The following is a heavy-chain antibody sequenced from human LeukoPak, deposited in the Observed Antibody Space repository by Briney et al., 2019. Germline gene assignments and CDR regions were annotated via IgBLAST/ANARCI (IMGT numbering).Heavy chain of an antibody. CDR3: ARDQDREGYDFWSNYYYYGMDV. J-gene: IGHJ6*02. CDR1: GGTFSSYA. D-gene: IGHD3-3*01. V-gene: IGHV1-69*04. Sequence: GASVKVSCKASGGTFSSYAISWVRQAPGQGLEWMGRIIPTLGIANYAQRFQGRVTITADKSTSTAHMELSSLRSEDTAVYYCARDQDREGYDFWSNYYYYGMDVWGQGTTVTVSS. CDR2: IIPTLGIA.